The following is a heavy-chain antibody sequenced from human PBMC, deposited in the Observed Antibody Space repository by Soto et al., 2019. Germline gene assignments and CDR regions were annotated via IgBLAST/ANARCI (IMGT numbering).Heavy chain of an antibody. Sequence: QVQLVESGGGVVQPGRSLRLSCAASGFTFSSYGMHWVRQAPGKGLEWVAVISYDGSNKYYADSVKGRFTISRDNSKNTLYLQMNSLRAEDTAVYYCAKDHYDFWRGYYTPVRFDPWGQGTLVTVSS. J-gene: IGHJ5*02. CDR2: ISYDGSNK. V-gene: IGHV3-30*18. CDR1: GFTFSSYG. CDR3: AKDHYDFWRGYYTPVRFDP. D-gene: IGHD3-3*01.